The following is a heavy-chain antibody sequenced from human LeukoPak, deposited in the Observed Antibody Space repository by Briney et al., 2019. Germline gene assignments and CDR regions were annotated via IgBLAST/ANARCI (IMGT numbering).Heavy chain of an antibody. D-gene: IGHD3-10*01. CDR1: GYTFTNYG. CDR3: ARTPKRFGELYQPGDS. Sequence: VASVKVSCKASGYTFTNYGITWVRQVPGQGLEWLGWISAYNGNANYAQNLQDRVTLTSDTSTSTAYMELRSLRSDDTGIYYCARTPKRFGELYQPGDSWGQGTLLTASS. J-gene: IGHJ4*02. CDR2: ISAYNGNA. V-gene: IGHV1-18*01.